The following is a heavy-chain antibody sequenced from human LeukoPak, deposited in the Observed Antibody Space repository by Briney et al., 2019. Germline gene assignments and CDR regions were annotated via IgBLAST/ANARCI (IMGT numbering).Heavy chain of an antibody. CDR3: ARHTSGWHDAFDI. V-gene: IGHV4-39*01. CDR1: GGSISSSSYY. D-gene: IGHD6-19*01. CDR2: IYYSGST. J-gene: IGHJ3*02. Sequence: SETLPLTCTVSGGSISSSSYYWGWIRQPPGKGLEWIGSIYYSGSTYYNPSLKSRVTISVDTSKSQFSLRLSSATAADTAVYYCARHTSGWHDAFDIWGQGTMVTVSS.